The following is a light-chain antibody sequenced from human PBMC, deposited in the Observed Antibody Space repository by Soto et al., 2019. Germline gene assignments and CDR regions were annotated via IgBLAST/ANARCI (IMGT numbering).Light chain of an antibody. CDR2: AAS. J-gene: IGKJ1*01. Sequence: AIQMTQSPSSLSASVGDRVTITCRASQGIRSDLGGYQQKPGKAPNLLIYAASSLQSGVPSRFSGSGSGTDFTLTITGLQPEDSATYYCLQDYNYPRTFGQGTKVEIK. CDR1: QGIRSD. CDR3: LQDYNYPRT. V-gene: IGKV1-6*01.